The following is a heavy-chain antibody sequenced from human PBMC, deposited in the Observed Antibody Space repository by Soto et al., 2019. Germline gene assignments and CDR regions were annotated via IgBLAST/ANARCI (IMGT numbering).Heavy chain of an antibody. CDR3: AREKVGATFFDN. CDR2: IYPSVSS. V-gene: IGHV4-38-2*02. CDR1: GFAISRGYY. D-gene: IGHD1-26*01. Sequence: PSVTLSLTCSVSGFAISRGYYWSWVRQPPGKGLEWIGSIYPSVSSYHNPSLATRLRLSIDTSKNQFTLNLTSVTAADTALYFCAREKVGATFFDNWGQGIQVTVSS. J-gene: IGHJ4*02.